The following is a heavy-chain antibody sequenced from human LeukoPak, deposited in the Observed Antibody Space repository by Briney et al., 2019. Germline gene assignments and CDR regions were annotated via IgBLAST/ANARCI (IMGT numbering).Heavy chain of an antibody. V-gene: IGHV1-46*01. Sequence: ASVKVSCKASGYTFTSYGISWVRQAPGQGLEWMGIINPSGGSTSYAQKFQGRVTMTRDTSTSTVYMELSSLRSEDTAVYYCARDMGSIPDYWGQGTLVTVSS. J-gene: IGHJ4*02. CDR2: INPSGGST. CDR1: GYTFTSYG. D-gene: IGHD2-21*01. CDR3: ARDMGSIPDY.